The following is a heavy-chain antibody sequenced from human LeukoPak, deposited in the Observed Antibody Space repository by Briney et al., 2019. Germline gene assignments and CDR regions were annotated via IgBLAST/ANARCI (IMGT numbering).Heavy chain of an antibody. CDR1: GYTFTSYA. Sequence: GASVKVSCKASGYTFTSYAMHWVRQAPGQRLEWMGWINAGNGNTKYSQKFQGRVTITRDTSASTAYMELSSLRSEDTAVYYCAREWGSSGFGLDYYYYYGMDVWGKGTTVTVSS. J-gene: IGHJ6*04. CDR2: INAGNGNT. V-gene: IGHV1-3*01. D-gene: IGHD6-25*01. CDR3: AREWGSSGFGLDYYYYYGMDV.